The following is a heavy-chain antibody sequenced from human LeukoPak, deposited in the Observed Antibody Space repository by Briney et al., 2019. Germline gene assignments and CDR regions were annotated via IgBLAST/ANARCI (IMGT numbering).Heavy chain of an antibody. CDR2: INSDGSST. D-gene: IGHD1-1*01. CDR1: GFTFSSYW. V-gene: IGHV3-74*01. CDR3: ARDLSPQLEPPGDY. J-gene: IGHJ4*02. Sequence: GGSLRLSCAASGFTFSSYWMHWVRQAPGKGLVWGSRINSDGSSTSYADSVKGRFTISRDNAKNTLYLQMNSLRAEDTAVYYCARDLSPQLEPPGDYWGQGILVTVSS.